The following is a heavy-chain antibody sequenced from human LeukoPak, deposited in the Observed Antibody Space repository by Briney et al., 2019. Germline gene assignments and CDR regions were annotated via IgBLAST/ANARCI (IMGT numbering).Heavy chain of an antibody. CDR3: AREAGTGWYFDL. Sequence: SETLSLTCSVSGGSISSHYWSWIRQPPGKGLEWIGYIYYSGSTNYNPSLKSRVTMSVDTSKNQFSLKLNSVTAADTALYFCAREAGTGWYFDLWGRGTLVTVSS. V-gene: IGHV4-59*11. D-gene: IGHD3/OR15-3a*01. J-gene: IGHJ2*01. CDR2: IYYSGST. CDR1: GGSISSHY.